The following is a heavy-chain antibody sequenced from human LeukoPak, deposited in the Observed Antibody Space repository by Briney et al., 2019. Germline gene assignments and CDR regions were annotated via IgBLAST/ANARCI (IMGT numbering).Heavy chain of an antibody. D-gene: IGHD3-10*01. Sequence: PSETLSLTCTVSGGSISSYYWSWIRQPPGKGLEWIGYIYYSGSTNYSPSLKSRVTISVDTSKNQFSLKLSSVTAADTAVYYCARAEYYFDYWGQGTLVTVSS. J-gene: IGHJ4*02. V-gene: IGHV4-59*01. CDR1: GGSISSYY. CDR3: ARAEYYFDY. CDR2: IYYSGST.